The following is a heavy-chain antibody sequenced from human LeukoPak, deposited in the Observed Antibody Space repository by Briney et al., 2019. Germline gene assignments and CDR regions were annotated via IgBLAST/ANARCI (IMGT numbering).Heavy chain of an antibody. Sequence: GASVKVSSKASGYTFTGYYMHWVRQAPGQGLEWMGRINPNSGGTNYAQKFQGRVTMTRDTSISTAYMELSRLRSDDTAVYYCARDSKQQLVGGDYWGQGTLVTVSS. D-gene: IGHD6-13*01. CDR1: GYTFTGYY. V-gene: IGHV1-2*06. CDR2: INPNSGGT. CDR3: ARDSKQQLVGGDY. J-gene: IGHJ4*02.